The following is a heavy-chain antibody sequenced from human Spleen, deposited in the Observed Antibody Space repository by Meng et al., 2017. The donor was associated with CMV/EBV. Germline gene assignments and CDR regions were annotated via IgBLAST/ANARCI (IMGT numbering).Heavy chain of an antibody. CDR1: GFSLSTSGMC. CDR3: ARILNPLEFSNWYFDL. J-gene: IGHJ2*01. Sequence: SGPTLVKPTQTLTLTCTFSGFSLSTSGMCVSWVRQPPGKALEWLALIDWDEDKYYNTFLKTRLTISKDTSKNQVVLTMTNVDPVDTATYYCARILNPLEFSNWYFDLWGRGTLVTVSS. V-gene: IGHV2-70*20. D-gene: IGHD1-14*01. CDR2: IDWDEDK.